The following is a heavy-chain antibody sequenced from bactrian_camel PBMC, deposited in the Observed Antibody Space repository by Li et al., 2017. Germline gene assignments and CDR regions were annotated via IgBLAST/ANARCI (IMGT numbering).Heavy chain of an antibody. V-gene: IGHV3S54*01. CDR1: GHSDSIDSLVT. CDR2: IYTDNGHT. Sequence: HVQLVESGGDSVQAGGTLRLSCVASGHSDSIDSLVTMAWFRQAPGKECKGIATIYTDNGHTYYADSVKGRFTISRDNAKNTLYLQLNSLKTEDTAMYYCANAGRSFVQRGSWTPQGQGTQVTVS. D-gene: IGHD6*01. J-gene: IGHJ4*01.